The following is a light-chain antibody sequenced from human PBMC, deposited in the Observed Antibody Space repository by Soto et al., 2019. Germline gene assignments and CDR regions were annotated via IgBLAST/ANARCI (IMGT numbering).Light chain of an antibody. Sequence: DIVMTQSPDSLAVSLGERATINCKSSQNVLYKSNKXXXXAGYRQKPGQPLKLLIYWASTRKPGVPDRFSGGXSGSXFXXXXISXQAEDVAVYYCQQYYNTPPYTFGQGTKLEI. CDR3: QQYYNTPPYT. CDR2: WAS. J-gene: IGKJ2*01. CDR1: QNVLYKSNKXXX. V-gene: IGKV4-1*01.